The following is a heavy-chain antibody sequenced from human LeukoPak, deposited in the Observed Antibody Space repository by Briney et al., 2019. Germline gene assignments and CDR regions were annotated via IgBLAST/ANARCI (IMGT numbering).Heavy chain of an antibody. Sequence: GGSLRLSCAASGFTFSSYGMSWVRQAPGKGLEWVSAISGSGGSTYYADSVKGRFTISRDNAKNSLYLQMNSLRAEDTAVYYCARSKYYGSGSHFDYWGQGTLVTVSS. CDR3: ARSKYYGSGSHFDY. CDR2: ISGSGGST. CDR1: GFTFSSYG. D-gene: IGHD3-10*01. J-gene: IGHJ4*02. V-gene: IGHV3-23*01.